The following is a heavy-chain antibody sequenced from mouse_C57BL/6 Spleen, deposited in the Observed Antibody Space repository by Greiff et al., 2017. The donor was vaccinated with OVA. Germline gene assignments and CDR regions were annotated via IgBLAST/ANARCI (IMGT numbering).Heavy chain of an antibody. D-gene: IGHD1-1*01. CDR2: IWSGGST. CDR1: GFSLTSYG. Sequence: VMLVESGPGLVQPSQSLSITCTVSGFSLTSYGVHWVRQSPGKGLEWLGVIWSGGSTDYNAAFISRLSISKDNSKSQVFFKMNSLQADDTAIYYCARNYYYGSSGAMDYWGQGTSVTVSS. CDR3: ARNYYYGSSGAMDY. J-gene: IGHJ4*01. V-gene: IGHV2-2*01.